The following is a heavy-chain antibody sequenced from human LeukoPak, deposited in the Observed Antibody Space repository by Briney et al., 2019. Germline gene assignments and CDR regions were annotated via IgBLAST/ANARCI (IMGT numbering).Heavy chain of an antibody. CDR1: GFTFRRNG. Sequence: RESLRLSCEASGFTFRRNGRHWVRQAPGKGLVWVSRINSDGSNTHIADSVKGRFTMSRDNAKNRLYLQMNSLGAEDTAVYYCATGQGYGLDVWGQGTTVAVSS. CDR3: ATGQGYGLDV. V-gene: IGHV3-74*01. D-gene: IGHD1-14*01. J-gene: IGHJ6*02. CDR2: INSDGSNT.